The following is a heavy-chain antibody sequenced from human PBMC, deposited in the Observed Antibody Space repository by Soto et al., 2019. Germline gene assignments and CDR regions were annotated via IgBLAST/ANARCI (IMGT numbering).Heavy chain of an antibody. CDR3: ARVGGIGAPPGTDY. CDR1: GGIFSSYA. V-gene: IGHV1-69*01. J-gene: IGHJ4*02. CDR2: VIPILGQA. D-gene: IGHD6-6*01. Sequence: QVQLVQSGAEVKKPGSSVKVSCKASGGIFSSYAISCLRQAPGQGLEWMGAVIPILGQAYYAQDLQDRVSITADESTRTTYMELSSLRSEDTAVDFCARVGGIGAPPGTDYWGQGTLVTVSS.